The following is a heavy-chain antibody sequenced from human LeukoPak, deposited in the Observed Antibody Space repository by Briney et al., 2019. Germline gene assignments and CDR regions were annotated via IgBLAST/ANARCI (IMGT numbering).Heavy chain of an antibody. V-gene: IGHV1-18*01. D-gene: IGHD3-22*01. CDR3: ARDYYDSSGYAEYFQH. CDR1: GYTFTNYG. CDR2: ISAYNGNT. Sequence: GVSVKVSCKASGYTFTNYGISWVRQAPGQGLEWMGWISAYNGNTNYAEKLQGRVTMTTDTSTSTAYLELRSLKSDDTAVYYCARDYYDSSGYAEYFQHWGQGTLVTVSS. J-gene: IGHJ1*01.